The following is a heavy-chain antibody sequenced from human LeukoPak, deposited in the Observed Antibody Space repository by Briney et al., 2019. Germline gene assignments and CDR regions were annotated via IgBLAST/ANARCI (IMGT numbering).Heavy chain of an antibody. CDR2: IYYSGST. V-gene: IGHV4-61*01. D-gene: IGHD3-10*01. Sequence: SETLSLTCTVSGGSVSSGSYYWSWIRQPPGKGLEWIGYIYYSGSTNYNPSLKSRVTISVDTSKNQFSLKLSSVTVADTAVYYCARETGDRVAFDIWGQGTMVTVSS. CDR3: ARETGDRVAFDI. J-gene: IGHJ3*02. CDR1: GGSVSSGSYY.